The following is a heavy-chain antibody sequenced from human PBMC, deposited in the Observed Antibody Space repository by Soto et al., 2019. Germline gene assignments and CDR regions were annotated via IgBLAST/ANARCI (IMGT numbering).Heavy chain of an antibody. J-gene: IGHJ6*02. Sequence: EVQLLESGGGLVQPGGSLRLSCAASGFTFSSYAMSWVRQAPGKGLEWVSAISGSGGSTYYADSVKGRCTISRDNSKNTLYLQMNSLRAEDTAVYYCAKVDYYYYYGMDVWGQGTTVTVSS. CDR2: ISGSGGST. CDR1: GFTFSSYA. V-gene: IGHV3-23*01. CDR3: AKVDYYYYYGMDV.